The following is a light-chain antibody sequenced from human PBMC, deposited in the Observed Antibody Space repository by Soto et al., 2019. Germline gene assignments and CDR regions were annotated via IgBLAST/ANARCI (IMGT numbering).Light chain of an antibody. V-gene: IGLV2-14*03. CDR3: CSYTSSSTYV. CDR1: SSDVGGYNY. Sequence: QSALTQPASVSGYPGQSITFSCTGTSSDVGGYNYVSWYQQHPGKAPKLMIYDVTNRPSGVSDRFSGSKSGNTASLTISGLQAEDEADYYWCSYTSSSTYVFGTGTKVTAL. J-gene: IGLJ1*01. CDR2: DVT.